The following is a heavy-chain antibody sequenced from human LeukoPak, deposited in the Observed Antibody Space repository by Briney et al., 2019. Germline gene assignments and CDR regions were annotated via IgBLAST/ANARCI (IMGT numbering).Heavy chain of an antibody. Sequence: ASVKVSCKASGYTFTGYYMHWVRQAPGQGLEWMGWINPNSGGTNYAQKFQGRVTMTRDTSISIAYMELSRLRSDDAAVYYCARGGLPAAILDYYYYYYMDVWGKGTTVTVSS. CDR3: ARGGLPAAILDYYYYYYMDV. V-gene: IGHV1-2*02. CDR1: GYTFTGYY. CDR2: INPNSGGT. D-gene: IGHD2-2*02. J-gene: IGHJ6*03.